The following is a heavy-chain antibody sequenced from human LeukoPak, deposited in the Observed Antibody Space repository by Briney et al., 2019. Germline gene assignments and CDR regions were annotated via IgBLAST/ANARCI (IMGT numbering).Heavy chain of an antibody. Sequence: GGSLRLSCAASGFTFSSYEMNWVRQAPGKGLEWVSYISSSGSTIYYADSVKGRFTISRDNAKNSLYLQMNSLRAEDTAVYYSAKGYYDSSGYYRGYFDYWGQGTLVTVSS. J-gene: IGHJ4*02. D-gene: IGHD3-22*01. V-gene: IGHV3-48*03. CDR1: GFTFSSYE. CDR2: ISSSGSTI. CDR3: AKGYYDSSGYYRGYFDY.